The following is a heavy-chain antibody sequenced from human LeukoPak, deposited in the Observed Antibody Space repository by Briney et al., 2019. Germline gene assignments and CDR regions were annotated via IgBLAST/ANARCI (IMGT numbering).Heavy chain of an antibody. CDR3: TTDRLTAMVLDWFDP. Sequence: GGSLRLSCAASGFTFSSYAMHWVRQAPGKGLEWVAVISYDGSNKYYADSVKGRFTISRDDSKNTLYLQMNSLKTEDTAVYYCTTDRLTAMVLDWFDPWGQGTLVTVSS. J-gene: IGHJ5*02. CDR1: GFTFSSYA. V-gene: IGHV3-30-3*01. CDR2: ISYDGSNK. D-gene: IGHD5-18*01.